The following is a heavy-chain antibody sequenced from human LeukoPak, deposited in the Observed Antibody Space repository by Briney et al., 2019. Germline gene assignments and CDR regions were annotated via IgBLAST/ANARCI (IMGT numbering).Heavy chain of an antibody. V-gene: IGHV3-23*01. CDR2: TNSGGTST. CDR3: AKQSYARSLGE. Sequence: GGSLRLSCAPSGFPFSDFSMSWARQAPGKGLEWISTTNSGGTSTYYAESVKGRFTISRDNSKNTLYLQMSSLRVEDTAVYYCAKQSYARSLGEGGPGTLVSVSS. J-gene: IGHJ4*02. CDR1: GFPFSDFS. D-gene: IGHD2-8*01.